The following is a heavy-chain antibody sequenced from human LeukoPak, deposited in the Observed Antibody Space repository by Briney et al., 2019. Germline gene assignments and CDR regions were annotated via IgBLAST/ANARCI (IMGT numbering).Heavy chain of an antibody. J-gene: IGHJ3*02. V-gene: IGHV5-51*01. CDR3: ARRGYCSGVNCFSNAFDI. CDR1: GYSFTSYW. CDR2: IYPGDSDT. D-gene: IGHD2-15*01. Sequence: GESLKISCKGSGYSFTSYWIAWVRQMPGKGLEWMGIIYPGDSDTRYSPSFQGQVTISADKSINTAYPQWSRLKASDTAMYYCARRGYCSGVNCFSNAFDIWGQGTMVTVSS.